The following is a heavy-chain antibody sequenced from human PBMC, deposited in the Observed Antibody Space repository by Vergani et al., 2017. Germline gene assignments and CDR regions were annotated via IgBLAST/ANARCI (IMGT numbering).Heavy chain of an antibody. CDR2: IGKDGINT. Sequence: VQLLESGGGSAQPGGSLRLSCAASGFTFSNFGMHWIRQAPGKGLEWLAYIGKDGINTRYRDAVKGRFTVSRDNSKDILYLQMDSLRSEDTALYYCAKYLRDSTDGLPDSWGPGTLVIVSS. CDR1: GFTFSNFG. V-gene: IGHV3-30*02. CDR3: AKYLRDSTDGLPDS. D-gene: IGHD2-21*02. J-gene: IGHJ4*02.